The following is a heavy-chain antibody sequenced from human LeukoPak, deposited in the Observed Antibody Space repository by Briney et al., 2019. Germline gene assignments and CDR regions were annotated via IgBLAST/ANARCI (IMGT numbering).Heavy chain of an antibody. CDR2: ISTSGGTI. J-gene: IGHJ4*02. Sequence: GGSLRLSCAASGFLFSSYEMNWVRQAPGKGLEWVSYISTSGGTIYYADSVKGRFTISRDNAKNSLYLQMNSLRAEDTAVYYCARESYYGETQDYWGQGTLVTVSS. CDR3: ARESYYGETQDY. D-gene: IGHD4-17*01. CDR1: GFLFSSYE. V-gene: IGHV3-48*03.